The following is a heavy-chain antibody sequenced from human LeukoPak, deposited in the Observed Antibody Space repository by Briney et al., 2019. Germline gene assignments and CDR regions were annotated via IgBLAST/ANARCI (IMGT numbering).Heavy chain of an antibody. CDR2: INHSGST. CDR3: ARQAGSWSLHYYYYYYMDV. V-gene: IGHV4-34*01. Sequence: PSETLSLTCAVYGGSFSGYYWSWIRQPPGKGLEWIGEINHSGSTNYNPSLKSRVTISVDTSKNQFSLKLGSVTAADTAVYYCARQAGSWSLHYYYYYYMDVWGKGTTVTVSS. D-gene: IGHD6-13*01. CDR1: GGSFSGYY. J-gene: IGHJ6*03.